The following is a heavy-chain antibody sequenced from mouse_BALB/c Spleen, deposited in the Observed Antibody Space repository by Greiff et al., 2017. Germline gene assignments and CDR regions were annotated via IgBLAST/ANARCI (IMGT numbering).Heavy chain of an antibody. Sequence: VQLQQSGAELARPGASVKLSCKASGYTFTSYWMQWVKQRPGQGLEWIGAIYPGDGDTRYTQKFKGKATLTADKSSSTAYMQLSSLASEDSAVYYCARYRYGSAYWGQGTLVTVSA. D-gene: IGHD2-14*01. CDR1: GYTFTSYW. CDR3: ARYRYGSAY. J-gene: IGHJ3*01. V-gene: IGHV1-87*01. CDR2: IYPGDGDT.